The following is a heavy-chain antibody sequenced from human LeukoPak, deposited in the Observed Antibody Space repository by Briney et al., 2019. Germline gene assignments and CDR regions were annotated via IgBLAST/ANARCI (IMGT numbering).Heavy chain of an antibody. Sequence: GESVKISCKASGYSFMSYWIGWVRQMPGKGLEWMGIIYPGDSDTRYSPSFQGQVTISADKSISTAYLQWSSLKASDTAMYFCARRSNDAFDIWGQGTMVTVSS. CDR3: ARRSNDAFDI. J-gene: IGHJ3*02. CDR2: IYPGDSDT. D-gene: IGHD1-26*01. CDR1: GYSFMSYW. V-gene: IGHV5-51*01.